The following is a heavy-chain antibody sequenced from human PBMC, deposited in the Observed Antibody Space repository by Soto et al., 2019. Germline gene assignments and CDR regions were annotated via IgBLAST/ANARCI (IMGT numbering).Heavy chain of an antibody. CDR2: IIPILGIA. V-gene: IGHV1-69*02. Sequence: QVQLVQSGAEVKKPGSSVKVSCKASGGTFSSYTISWVRQAPGQGLEWMGRIIPILGIANYAQKFQGRVTITXXKXTXXAYMELSSLRSEDTAVYYCAREPIYDILTGYHYDYWGQGTLVTVSS. CDR1: GGTFSSYT. D-gene: IGHD3-9*01. CDR3: AREPIYDILTGYHYDY. J-gene: IGHJ4*02.